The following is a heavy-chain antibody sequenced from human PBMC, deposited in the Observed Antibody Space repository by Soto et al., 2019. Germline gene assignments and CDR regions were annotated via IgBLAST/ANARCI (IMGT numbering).Heavy chain of an antibody. CDR3: AKQTAVAATSFFDY. CDR2: ISGNSGTT. J-gene: IGHJ4*02. V-gene: IGHV3-23*01. CDR1: GFTFSDYD. Sequence: GGSLSLSCASSGFTFSDYDMAWVRQAPGKGLEWVSGISGNSGTTYYADSVKGRFTISRDNSKNTLYLQMSSLRAEDTAQYYRAKQTAVAATSFFDYWGQGTMVTVSS. D-gene: IGHD6-19*01.